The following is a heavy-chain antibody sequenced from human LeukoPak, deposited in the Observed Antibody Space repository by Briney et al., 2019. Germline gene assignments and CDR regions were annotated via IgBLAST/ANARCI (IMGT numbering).Heavy chain of an antibody. CDR2: IYYSGST. J-gene: IGHJ4*02. CDR3: ARGREEYYFDY. V-gene: IGHV4-31*03. Sequence: SETLSLTCTVSGGSISSGGYYWSWIRQHPGKGLEWIGYIYYSGSTYYNPSLKSRVTISVDTSKNQFSLKLSSVTAADTAVYYCARGREEYYFDYWGQGTLVTVSS. CDR1: GGSISSGGYY.